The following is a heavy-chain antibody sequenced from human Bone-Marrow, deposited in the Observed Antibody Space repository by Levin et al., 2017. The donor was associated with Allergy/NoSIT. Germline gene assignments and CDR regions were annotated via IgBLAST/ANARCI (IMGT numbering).Heavy chain of an antibody. D-gene: IGHD4-23*01. CDR3: ARGRSGYGGNCDR. CDR1: GFTFSSNS. Sequence: GGSLRLSCAASGFTFSSNSMDWVRQAPGKGLEWLSYISSSSSTIYYADSVKGRFTISRDNAKNSLYLQMNSLRDEDTAVYYCARGRSGYGGNCDRWGQGTLVTVSS. J-gene: IGHJ5*02. V-gene: IGHV3-48*02. CDR2: ISSSSSTI.